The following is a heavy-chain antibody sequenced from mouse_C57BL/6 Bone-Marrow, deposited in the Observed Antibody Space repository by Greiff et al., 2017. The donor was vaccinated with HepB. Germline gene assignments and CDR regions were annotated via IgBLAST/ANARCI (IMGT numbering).Heavy chain of an antibody. CDR1: GFSLTSYG. CDR3: ARYYDYDRYYAMDY. Sequence: QVQLQQSGPGLVQPSQSLSITCTVSGFSLTSYGVHWVRQALGKGLEWLGVIWSGGSTDYNAAFISRLSISKDNSKSQVFFKMNSLQADDTAIYYCARYYDYDRYYAMDYWGQGTSVTVSS. CDR2: IWSGGST. D-gene: IGHD2-4*01. J-gene: IGHJ4*01. V-gene: IGHV2-2*01.